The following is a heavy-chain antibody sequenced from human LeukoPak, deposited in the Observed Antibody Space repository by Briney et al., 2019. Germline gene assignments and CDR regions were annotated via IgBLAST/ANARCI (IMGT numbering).Heavy chain of an antibody. D-gene: IGHD3-22*01. CDR2: INPNSGGT. Sequence: ASVKVSCKASGYTFTGYYMHWVRQAPGQGLEWMGWINPNSGGTNYAQKFQGRVTMTRDTSISTAYMELSRLRSDDTAVYYCARDRRHYDSSGYNAFDIWGQGTMVTVSS. CDR1: GYTFTGYY. CDR3: ARDRRHYDSSGYNAFDI. V-gene: IGHV1-2*02. J-gene: IGHJ3*02.